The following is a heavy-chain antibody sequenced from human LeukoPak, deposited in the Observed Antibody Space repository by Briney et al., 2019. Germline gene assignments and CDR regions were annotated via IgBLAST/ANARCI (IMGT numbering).Heavy chain of an antibody. V-gene: IGHV1-8*01. J-gene: IGHJ4*02. Sequence: ASVKVSCKASGYTFTSYDINWVRQATGQGLEWMGWMNPNSGNTGYAQKFQGRVTMTRNTSISTAYMELSSLRSEDTAVYYCARGWGRWLQSTSLLGYWGQGTLVTVSS. CDR3: ARGWGRWLQSTSLLGY. D-gene: IGHD5-24*01. CDR1: GYTFTSYD. CDR2: MNPNSGNT.